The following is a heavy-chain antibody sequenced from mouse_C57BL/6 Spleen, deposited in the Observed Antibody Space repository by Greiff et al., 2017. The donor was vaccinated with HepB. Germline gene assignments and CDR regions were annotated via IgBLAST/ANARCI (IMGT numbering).Heavy chain of an antibody. CDR1: GYTFTSYG. D-gene: IGHD1-1*01. J-gene: IGHJ1*01. CDR3: ARSHYYGSSYGWCFDV. CDR2: IYPRSGNT. Sequence: VQLQQSGAELARPGASVKLSCKASGYTFTSYGISWVKQRTGQGLEWIGEIYPRSGNTYYNEKFKGKATLTADKSSSTAYMELRSLTSEDSAVYFCARSHYYGSSYGWCFDVWGAGTTVSVAS. V-gene: IGHV1-81*01.